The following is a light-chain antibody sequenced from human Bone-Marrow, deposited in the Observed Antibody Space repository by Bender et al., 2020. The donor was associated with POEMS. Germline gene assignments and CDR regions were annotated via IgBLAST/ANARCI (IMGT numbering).Light chain of an antibody. CDR3: QSYDISLSGWV. J-gene: IGLJ3*02. CDR2: NIE. Sequence: QSVLTQPPSVSGAPGQTVTISCTGTSSNMGAGYGVNWYQQLPGTAPKLLIYNIEKRPSGVPDRISGSKSGTSASLAITGLQAEDEADYYCQSYDISLSGWVFGGG. CDR1: SSNMGAGYG. V-gene: IGLV1-40*01.